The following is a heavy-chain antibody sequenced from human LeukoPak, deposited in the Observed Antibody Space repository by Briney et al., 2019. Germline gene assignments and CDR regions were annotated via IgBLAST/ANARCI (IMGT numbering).Heavy chain of an antibody. D-gene: IGHD5-12*01. CDR1: GFTFSISW. V-gene: IGHV3-7*01. Sequence: GGSLRLSCTASGFTFSISWMAWVRLVPGKGLEWVANIKEDGSIKNYVDSVKGRFTSSRDNAKNSLYLQMNSLRVEDTAVYYCARDSAYNAFDIWGQGTMVTVSS. CDR2: IKEDGSIK. J-gene: IGHJ3*02. CDR3: ARDSAYNAFDI.